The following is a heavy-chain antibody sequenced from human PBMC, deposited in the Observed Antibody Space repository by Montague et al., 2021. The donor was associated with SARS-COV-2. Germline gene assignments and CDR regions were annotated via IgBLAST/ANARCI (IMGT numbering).Heavy chain of an antibody. D-gene: IGHD3-10*01. Sequence: SETLSLTCAVYGGSFSGYYWSWIRQPPGKGLEWIGEISHSGSTNYNPPLKGRVTISIDTSKNQFSLKLSSVTAADTAVYYCARVGNYLGVYWGQGILVTVSS. J-gene: IGHJ4*02. CDR1: GGSFSGYY. CDR2: ISHSGST. CDR3: ARVGNYLGVY. V-gene: IGHV4-34*01.